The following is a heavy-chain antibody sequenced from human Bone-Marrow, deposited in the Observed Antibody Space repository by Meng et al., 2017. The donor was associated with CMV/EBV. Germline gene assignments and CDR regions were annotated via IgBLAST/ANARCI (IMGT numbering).Heavy chain of an antibody. CDR1: GFTFSTYS. Sequence: GESLKISCAASGFTFSTYSMNWVRQAPGKGLEWVSYISSSGSTIYYADSVKGRFTISRDNAKNSLYLQMNSLRAEDTAVYYCARDYYQYYFDYWGQGTLVTVSS. D-gene: IGHD3-10*01. CDR3: ARDYYQYYFDY. CDR2: ISSSGSTI. V-gene: IGHV3-48*04. J-gene: IGHJ4*02.